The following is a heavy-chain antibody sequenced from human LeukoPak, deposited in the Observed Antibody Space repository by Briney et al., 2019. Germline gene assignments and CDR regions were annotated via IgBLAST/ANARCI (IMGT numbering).Heavy chain of an antibody. D-gene: IGHD3/OR15-3a*01. J-gene: IGHJ4*02. CDR2: ISYQGNNK. CDR1: GFTFSSYS. Sequence: PGGSLRLSCAASGFTFSSYSMNWVRQPPGKGLEWVALISYQGNNKFYADSVKGRFTISRDNSQNTLSLQMNNLITEDTAVYYCAKSGGTRTGYYGNYFDSWGQGTLVTVSS. V-gene: IGHV3-30*18. CDR3: AKSGGTRTGYYGNYFDS.